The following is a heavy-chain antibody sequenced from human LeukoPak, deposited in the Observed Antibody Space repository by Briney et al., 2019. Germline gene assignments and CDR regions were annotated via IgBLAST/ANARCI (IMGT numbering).Heavy chain of an antibody. J-gene: IGHJ6*03. CDR2: MNPNSGNT. CDR3: ARGRSPRVVPAAQRPAPYYYYYYMDV. CDR1: GYTFTSYD. Sequence: ASVKVSCKASGYTFTSYDINWVRQATGQGLEWMGWMNPNSGNTGYAQKFQGRVTITRNTSISTAYMELSSLRSEDTAVYYCARGRSPRVVPAAQRPAPYYYYYYMDVWGKGTTVTVSS. D-gene: IGHD2-2*01. V-gene: IGHV1-8*01.